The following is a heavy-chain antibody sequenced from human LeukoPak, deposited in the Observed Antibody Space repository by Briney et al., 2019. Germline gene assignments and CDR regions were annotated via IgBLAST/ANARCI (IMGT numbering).Heavy chain of an antibody. CDR2: IYYSGKT. D-gene: IGHD4-17*01. V-gene: IGHV4-39*01. Sequence: PSETLSLTCTVSGGSISSSNNYWAWIRQPPGKGLEWIGAIYYSGKTYYNPSLKSRVIISVDMSKNQFSLKLSSVTAADTAVYYCARRGDYGDPVNYWGQGTLATVSS. CDR1: GGSISSSNNY. CDR3: ARRGDYGDPVNY. J-gene: IGHJ4*02.